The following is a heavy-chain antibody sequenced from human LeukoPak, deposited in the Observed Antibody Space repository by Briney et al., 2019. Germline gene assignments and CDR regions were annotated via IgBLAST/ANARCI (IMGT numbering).Heavy chain of an antibody. D-gene: IGHD6-13*01. CDR3: ARGIAAAVYNWFDP. CDR1: GFTFYDYG. CDR2: INWNGGST. V-gene: IGHV3-20*01. J-gene: IGHJ5*02. Sequence: GGSLRLSCAASGFTFYDYGMSWVRQAPGKGLEWVSGINWNGGSTGYADAVKGRFTISRDNAKNSLYLQMNSLRAEDTALYHCARGIAAAVYNWFDPWGQGTLVTVSS.